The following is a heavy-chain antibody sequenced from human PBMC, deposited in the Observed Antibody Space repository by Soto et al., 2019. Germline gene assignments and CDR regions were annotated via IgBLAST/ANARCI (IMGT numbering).Heavy chain of an antibody. CDR3: AADRAYCGGDCLFY. J-gene: IGHJ4*02. Sequence: SVKVSCKASGFTFTSSAVQWVRQARGQRLEWIGWIVVGSGNTNYAQKFQERVTITRDMSTSTAYMELSSLRSEDTAVYYCAADRAYCGGDCLFYWGQGTLVTVSS. D-gene: IGHD2-21*02. V-gene: IGHV1-58*01. CDR2: IVVGSGNT. CDR1: GFTFTSSA.